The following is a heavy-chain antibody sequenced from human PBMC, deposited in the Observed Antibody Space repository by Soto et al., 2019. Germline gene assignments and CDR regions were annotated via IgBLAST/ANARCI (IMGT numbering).Heavy chain of an antibody. CDR1: GDTFSSYA. J-gene: IGHJ5*02. V-gene: IGHV1-69*13. D-gene: IGHD1-26*01. Sequence: VQVSCKASGDTFSSYAISWVRQAPGQGLDWMGGIIPFFNTSNYGQKFKGRVTITADESTSTAYMELSSLRSEDTAMYYCARESAYGGNPLALDSWGQGTLVTVSS. CDR3: ARESAYGGNPLALDS. CDR2: IIPFFNTS.